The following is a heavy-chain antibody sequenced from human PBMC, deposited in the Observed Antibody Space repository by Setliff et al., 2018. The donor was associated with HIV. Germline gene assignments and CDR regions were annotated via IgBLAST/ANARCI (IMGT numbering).Heavy chain of an antibody. CDR1: GFIFSSHA. CDR2: ISGSGSAT. J-gene: IGHJ4*02. D-gene: IGHD5-18*01. V-gene: IGHV3-23*01. CDR3: ARGLRWIQVSPDYFDF. Sequence: LSLSCEASGFIFSSHAMSWVRQVPGKGLELIAVISGSGSATTYADSVAGRFTVSRDNSKNSLYLQMNSLRAEDTAVYYCARGLRWIQVSPDYFDFWGQGTLVTVSS.